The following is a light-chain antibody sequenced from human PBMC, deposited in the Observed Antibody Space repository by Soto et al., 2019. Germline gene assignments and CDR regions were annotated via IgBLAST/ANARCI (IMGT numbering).Light chain of an antibody. CDR1: QSVGSSY. J-gene: IGKJ1*01. Sequence: FVLPQSPGTLSLSRGERATLSCRASQSVGSSYLAWYQQKPGQAPRLLMFGTSNRATGIPDRFSGSGSGTDFTLTINSLEPEDFAVYYCQQYGSSPRTFGQGTKVDIK. CDR3: QQYGSSPRT. CDR2: GTS. V-gene: IGKV3-20*01.